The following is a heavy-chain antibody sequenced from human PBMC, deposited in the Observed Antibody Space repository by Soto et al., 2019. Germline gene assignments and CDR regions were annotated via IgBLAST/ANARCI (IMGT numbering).Heavy chain of an antibody. D-gene: IGHD3-3*02. J-gene: IGHJ1*01. CDR1: GYTFTSYG. Sequence: QVQLVQSGPEVKKPGASVKVSCQTSGYTFTSYGISWVRQAPGQGLEWMGWITTDKGKTNYAQKFQGRVTMTTDTSTSTAYMELRSLRSDDTAVYYCATRSPAFAYWGKGTLVTVAS. CDR2: ITTDKGKT. V-gene: IGHV1-18*01. CDR3: ATRSPAFAY.